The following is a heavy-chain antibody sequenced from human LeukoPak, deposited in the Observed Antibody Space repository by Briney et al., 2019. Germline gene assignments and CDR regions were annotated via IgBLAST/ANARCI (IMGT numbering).Heavy chain of an antibody. D-gene: IGHD3-10*01. J-gene: IGHJ4*02. Sequence: SETLSLTCAVSGGSIGDSYWWTWVRQPPGKGLEWIGEIYHDGSTNYNPSLKGRVTISLDKSKNQFSLKLNSMTAADTAVYYCARDPPRSGLNLVYWGQGTLVSVSS. CDR2: IYHDGST. CDR1: GGSIGDSYW. CDR3: ARDPPRSGLNLVY. V-gene: IGHV4-4*02.